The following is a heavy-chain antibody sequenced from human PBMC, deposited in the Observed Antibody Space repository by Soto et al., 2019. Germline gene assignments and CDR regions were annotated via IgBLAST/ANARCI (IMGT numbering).Heavy chain of an antibody. CDR2: ISAYNGNT. CDR1: GYTFTSYG. D-gene: IGHD3-22*01. J-gene: IGHJ4*02. V-gene: IGHV1-18*01. Sequence: ASVKVSCKASGYTFTSYGISWVRQAPGQGLEWMGWISAYNGNTNYAQKLQGRVTMTTDTSTSTAYMELRSLRSDDTAVYYCARDTYYYDGSGYYARFDYWGQGTLVTVSS. CDR3: ARDTYYYDGSGYYARFDY.